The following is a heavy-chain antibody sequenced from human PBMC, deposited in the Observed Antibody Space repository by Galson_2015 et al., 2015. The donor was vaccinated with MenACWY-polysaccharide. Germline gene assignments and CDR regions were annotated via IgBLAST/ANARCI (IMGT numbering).Heavy chain of an antibody. Sequence: SLRLSCAASGFTFSSFAMSWVRQAPGRGLEWVSGISGSGGSTYYADSVKGRFTISRDNSKNTVYLQTNSLRAEDTAVYYCAKPPGLTNCCYNFDNWGQGSLVTVAS. CDR1: GFTFSSFA. CDR3: AKPPGLTNCCYNFDN. V-gene: IGHV3-23*01. J-gene: IGHJ4*02. D-gene: IGHD2-2*02. CDR2: ISGSGGST.